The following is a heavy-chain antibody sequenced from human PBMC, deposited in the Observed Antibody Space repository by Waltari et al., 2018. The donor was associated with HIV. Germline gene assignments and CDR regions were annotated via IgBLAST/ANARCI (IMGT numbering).Heavy chain of an antibody. CDR2: VSYDGSNK. Sequence: QVQLVESGGGVVQPGRSLRLSCAASGFTFSSSGMHWVRQAPGKGLEWVAVVSYDGSNKYYADTVKGRFTISRDNSKNTLYLQMNSLRAEDTAVYYCAKSEGGYSDKYNWFDPWGQGTLVTVSS. CDR3: AKSEGGYSDKYNWFDP. V-gene: IGHV3-30*18. CDR1: GFTFSSSG. D-gene: IGHD1-1*01. J-gene: IGHJ5*02.